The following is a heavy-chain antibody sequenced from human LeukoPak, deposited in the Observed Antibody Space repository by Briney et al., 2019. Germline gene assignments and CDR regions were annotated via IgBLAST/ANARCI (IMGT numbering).Heavy chain of an antibody. V-gene: IGHV3-48*01. CDR3: AREYSSGWYFDY. J-gene: IGHJ4*02. D-gene: IGHD6-19*01. Sequence: SVKGRFTISRDNVKNSLYLQMNSLRAEDTAVYYCAREYSSGWYFDYWGQGTLVTVSS.